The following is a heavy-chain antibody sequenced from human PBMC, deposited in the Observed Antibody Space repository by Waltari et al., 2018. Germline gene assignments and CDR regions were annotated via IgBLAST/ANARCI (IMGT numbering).Heavy chain of an antibody. J-gene: IGHJ4*01. CDR1: GGSIRSSSNY. Sequence: QLQLQESGPGLVKPSETLSLTCTVSGGSIRSSSNYWGWIRQPPGKGLEWIGSLFYSGSTEYNPSRKSRVTIAADTSKNQFSLRLSFVTAADTAVYYCAKSGTDYGSGSYYKDWGHGTLVTVSS. D-gene: IGHD3-10*01. CDR2: LFYSGST. V-gene: IGHV4-39*01. CDR3: AKSGTDYGSGSYYKD.